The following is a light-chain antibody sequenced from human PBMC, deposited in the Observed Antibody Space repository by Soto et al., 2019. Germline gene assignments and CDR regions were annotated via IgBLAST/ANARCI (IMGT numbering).Light chain of an antibody. CDR2: KAS. CDR1: QSISTW. Sequence: DIQMTQSPSTVSASVGDSVTITCRASQSISTWLAWYQQKPGKAPNLLIYKASSLESGVPSRFSGSGSGTEFTLTINNLQPDDFATYYCQKYNDYWRTFGQGTKVEMK. J-gene: IGKJ1*01. CDR3: QKYNDYWRT. V-gene: IGKV1-5*03.